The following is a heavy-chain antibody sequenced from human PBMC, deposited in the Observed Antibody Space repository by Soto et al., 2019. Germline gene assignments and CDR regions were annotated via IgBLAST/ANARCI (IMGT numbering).Heavy chain of an antibody. CDR3: AKESDCSGGSCYRFADYHSYLDA. J-gene: IGHJ6*03. V-gene: IGHV3-23*01. CDR2: ISGSGGST. CDR1: GFTFSSYA. D-gene: IGHD2-15*01. Sequence: GGSLRLSCAASGFTFSSYAMSWVRQAPGKGLEWVSAISGSGGSTYYADSVKGRFTISRDNSKNTLYLQMNSLRAEDTAVYYCAKESDCSGGSCYRFADYHSYLDAWGKGT.